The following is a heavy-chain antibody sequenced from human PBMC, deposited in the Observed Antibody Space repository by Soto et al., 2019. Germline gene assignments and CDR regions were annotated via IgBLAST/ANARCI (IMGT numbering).Heavy chain of an antibody. Sequence: AGTLSLSCTVSGVTFSAYWRHWVRQVPGKGLTRVSRISDDGSTATYAYSVKGRFVITRDHAKNSLYLEMNTLRADASGLYYCARGPRVSSTGTGAHWGRGTLVTVSS. CDR1: GVTFSAYW. CDR3: ARGPRVSSTGTGAH. CDR2: ISDDGSTA. D-gene: IGHD1-1*01. J-gene: IGHJ4*02. V-gene: IGHV3-74*01.